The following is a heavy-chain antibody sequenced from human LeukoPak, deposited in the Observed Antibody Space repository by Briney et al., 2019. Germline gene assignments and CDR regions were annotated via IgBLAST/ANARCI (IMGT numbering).Heavy chain of an antibody. CDR2: INSDGSST. J-gene: IGHJ6*02. CDR3: ARAISYTNYGMDV. CDR1: GFTLSSYW. D-gene: IGHD4-11*01. V-gene: IGHV3-74*01. Sequence: GGSVRLSCAASGFTLSSYWMHWVRQVPGKGLVWVSRINSDGSSTSYADSVKGRFTISRDNAKNTLYLQMNSLRAEDTAVYYCARAISYTNYGMDVWGQGTTVTVSS.